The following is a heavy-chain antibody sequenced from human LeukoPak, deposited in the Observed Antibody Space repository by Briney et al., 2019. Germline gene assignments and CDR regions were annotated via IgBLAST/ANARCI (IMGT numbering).Heavy chain of an antibody. CDR1: GFTFSSYE. J-gene: IGHJ4*02. CDR2: ISSSGSTI. V-gene: IGHV3-48*03. CDR3: ARGAAYYDFWSGYYIGRYYFDY. D-gene: IGHD3-3*01. Sequence: PGGSLRLSCAASGFTFSSYEMNWVRQAPGKGLGWVSYISSSGSTIYYADSVKGRFTISRDNAKNSLYLQMNSLRAEDTAVYYCARGAAYYDFWSGYYIGRYYFDYWGQGTLVTVSS.